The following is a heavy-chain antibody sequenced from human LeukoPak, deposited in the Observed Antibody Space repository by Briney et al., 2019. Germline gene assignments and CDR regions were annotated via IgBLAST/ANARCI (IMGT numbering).Heavy chain of an antibody. CDR2: IFHDGTT. J-gene: IGHJ4*02. Sequence: SETLSLTCTVSGGSINSPNSYWGWIRQPPGKGLEWIGSIFHDGTTYYSPSLKSRVTVSVDTSLNQFSLSLMTMTAADTAVYYCARRVVAGTTVDFWGQGNLVTVSS. CDR3: ARRVVAGTTVDF. D-gene: IGHD1-1*01. V-gene: IGHV4-39*01. CDR1: GGSINSPNSY.